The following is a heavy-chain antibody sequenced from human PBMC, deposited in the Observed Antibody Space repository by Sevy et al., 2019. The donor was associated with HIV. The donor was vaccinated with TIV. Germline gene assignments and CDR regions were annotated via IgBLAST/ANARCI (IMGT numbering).Heavy chain of an antibody. V-gene: IGHV1-2*02. J-gene: IGHJ3*02. Sequence: GESLKISCKASGYTFTGYYMHWVRQAPGQGLEWMGWINPNSGGTNYAQKFQGRVTMTRDTSISTAYMELSRLRSDDTAVYYCARSALGADNDSSGYIDAFDIWGQGTMVTVSS. CDR2: INPNSGGT. CDR1: GYTFTGYY. CDR3: ARSALGADNDSSGYIDAFDI. D-gene: IGHD3-22*01.